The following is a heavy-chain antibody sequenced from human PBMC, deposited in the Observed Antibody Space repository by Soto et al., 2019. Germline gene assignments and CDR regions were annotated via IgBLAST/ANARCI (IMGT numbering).Heavy chain of an antibody. Sequence: SETLSLTCTVSGGSISSSSYYWGWIRQPPGKGLEWIGSIYYSGSTYYNPSLKSRVTISVDTSKNQFSLKLSSVTAADTAVYYCARYYGSGSYYLAYYYDSSGFVDLGFDYCGQGTLVTVSS. V-gene: IGHV4-39*01. CDR1: GGSISSSSYY. CDR3: ARYYGSGSYYLAYYYDSSGFVDLGFDY. J-gene: IGHJ4*02. D-gene: IGHD3-10*01. CDR2: IYYSGST.